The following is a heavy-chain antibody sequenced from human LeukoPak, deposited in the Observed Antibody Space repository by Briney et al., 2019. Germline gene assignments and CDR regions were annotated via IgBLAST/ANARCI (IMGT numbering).Heavy chain of an antibody. V-gene: IGHV3-21*01. Sequence: PGGSLRLSCAASGFTFSSYSMNWVRQAPGKGLEWVSSISSSSSYIYYADSVKGRFTISRDNAKNSLYLQMNSLRAEDTAVYYCARDLNFRRTEPPAWGQGTLVTVSS. D-gene: IGHD2/OR15-2a*01. CDR2: ISSSSSYI. CDR1: GFTFSSYS. J-gene: IGHJ4*02. CDR3: ARDLNFRRTEPPA.